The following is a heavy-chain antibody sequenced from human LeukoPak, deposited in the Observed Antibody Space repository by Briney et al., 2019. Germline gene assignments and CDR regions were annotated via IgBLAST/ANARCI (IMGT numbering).Heavy chain of an antibody. CDR3: ARGSSGSTYYYMDV. V-gene: IGHV3-23*01. CDR1: GFTFSSYA. Sequence: GGSLRLSCAASGFTFSSYAMTWVRQAPGRGLEWISGVSGSGGRTYYAESVKGRFTISRDDLKNTLYLQMNSLRVEEMAVYYCARGSSGSTYYYMDVWGKGTTVTVSS. CDR2: VSGSGGRT. D-gene: IGHD3-22*01. J-gene: IGHJ6*03.